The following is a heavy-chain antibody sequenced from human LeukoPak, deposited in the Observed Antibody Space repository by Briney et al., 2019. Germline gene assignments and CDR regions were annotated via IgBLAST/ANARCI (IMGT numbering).Heavy chain of an antibody. CDR1: GFTFSSYG. V-gene: IGHV3-30*18. J-gene: IGHJ4*02. D-gene: IGHD3-9*01. CDR3: AKDKDDDILTGYLGY. Sequence: GGSLRLSCAASGFTFSSYGMHWVRQAPGKGLEWVAVISYDGSNKYYVDSVKGRFTISRDNSKNTLYLQMNSLRAEDTAVYYCAKDKDDDILTGYLGYWGQGTLVTVSS. CDR2: ISYDGSNK.